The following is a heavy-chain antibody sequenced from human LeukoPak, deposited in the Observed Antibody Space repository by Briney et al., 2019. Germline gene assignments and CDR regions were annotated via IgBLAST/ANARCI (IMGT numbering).Heavy chain of an antibody. Sequence: ASVKVSCKASRYTFTGYYMHWVRQAPGQGLEWMGWINPNSGGTNYAQKFQGRVTMTRDTSISTAYMELSRLRSDDTAVYYCARDNYSSSWYGFYYYYGMDVWGQGTTVTVSS. J-gene: IGHJ6*02. CDR1: RYTFTGYY. CDR2: INPNSGGT. D-gene: IGHD6-13*01. CDR3: ARDNYSSSWYGFYYYYGMDV. V-gene: IGHV1-2*02.